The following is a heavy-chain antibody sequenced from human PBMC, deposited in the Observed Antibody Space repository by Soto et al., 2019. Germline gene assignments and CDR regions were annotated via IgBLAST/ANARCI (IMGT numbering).Heavy chain of an antibody. D-gene: IGHD1-1*01. CDR1: GFTFSGSD. CDR2: IGTGGDT. Sequence: EVQLVESGGGLVQPGGSLRLSCAASGFTFSGSDMNWVRHTRGKGLEWVSGIGTGGDTYYADSVRGRFTISRENAKGSLYLQMNSLRVEDTAVYYCARETGLTTTADAFNIWGKGTMVTVSS. V-gene: IGHV3-13*01. J-gene: IGHJ3*02. CDR3: ARETGLTTTADAFNI.